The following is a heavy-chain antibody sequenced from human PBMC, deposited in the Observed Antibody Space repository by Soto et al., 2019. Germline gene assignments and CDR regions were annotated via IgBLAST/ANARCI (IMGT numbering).Heavy chain of an antibody. V-gene: IGHV3-30-3*01. D-gene: IGHD3-22*01. Sequence: QVQLVESGGGVVQPGRSLRLSCAASGFTFSSYAMHWVRQAPGKGLEWVAVVSYDGSNKYYADSVKGRFNISTDNSKNSLYLQMYSLRAEDTAVYYCARIGTIIVVTNDACDICGQGTMVTVSS. J-gene: IGHJ3*02. CDR1: GFTFSSYA. CDR2: VSYDGSNK. CDR3: ARIGTIIVVTNDACDI.